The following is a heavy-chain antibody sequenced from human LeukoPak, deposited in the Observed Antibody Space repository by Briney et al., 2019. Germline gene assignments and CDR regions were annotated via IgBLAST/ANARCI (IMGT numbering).Heavy chain of an antibody. D-gene: IGHD6-19*01. Sequence: PSETLSLTCSVSGDSMSSYYWSWIRQSAGKGLEWIGRVYASGGTRYNPSLKSRVTMSVGTSKNQFSLKLTSVTAADTAVYYCARTTGFAVAGGYYFDYWGQGILVNVSS. V-gene: IGHV4-4*07. J-gene: IGHJ4*02. CDR2: VYASGGT. CDR3: ARTTGFAVAGGYYFDY. CDR1: GDSMSSYY.